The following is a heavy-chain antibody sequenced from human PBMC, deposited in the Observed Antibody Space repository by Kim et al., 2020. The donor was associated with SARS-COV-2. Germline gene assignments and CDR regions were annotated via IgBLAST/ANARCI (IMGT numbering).Heavy chain of an antibody. D-gene: IGHD2-15*01. Sequence: GGSLRLSCAASGFTFSSFGMHWVRQAPGKGLEWVALISFDGSDKYYADSVKGRFTISRDNSKDTLFLEMNSLRAEDTAVYYCAKEGEGGFYYTGMGVWGQGTTVTVSS. V-gene: IGHV3-30*18. CDR3: AKEGEGGFYYTGMGV. CDR2: ISFDGSDK. CDR1: GFTFSSFG. J-gene: IGHJ6*02.